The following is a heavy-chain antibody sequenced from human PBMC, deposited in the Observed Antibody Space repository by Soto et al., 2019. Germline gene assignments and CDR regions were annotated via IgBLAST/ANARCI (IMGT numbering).Heavy chain of an antibody. CDR3: ARDEQQLVRGWFDP. Sequence: ASVKVSCKASGYTFTSYGISWVRQAPGQGLEWMGWISAYNGNTNYAQKLQGRVTMTTDTSTSTAYMELRSLRSDDTAMYYCARDEQQLVRGWFDPWGQGTLVTVSS. CDR2: ISAYNGNT. CDR1: GYTFTSYG. J-gene: IGHJ5*02. V-gene: IGHV1-18*01. D-gene: IGHD6-13*01.